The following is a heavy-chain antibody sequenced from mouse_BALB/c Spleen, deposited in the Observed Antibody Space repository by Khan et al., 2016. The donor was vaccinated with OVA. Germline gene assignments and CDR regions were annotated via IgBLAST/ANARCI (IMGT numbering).Heavy chain of an antibody. CDR1: GYSFTDYT. D-gene: IGHD1-2*01. CDR2: INPYNGDS. CDR3: ARSGYGGFAD. Sequence: EVQLQQSGPELVKPGDSMKISCKASGYSFTDYTMNWVKQSHGKNLEWIGLINPYNGDSNYNQKFKGKATLTVDKSSSTAAMGLLSLASEVSAVDYGARSGYGGFADWGQGTLVTVSA. J-gene: IGHJ3*01. V-gene: IGHV1S135*01.